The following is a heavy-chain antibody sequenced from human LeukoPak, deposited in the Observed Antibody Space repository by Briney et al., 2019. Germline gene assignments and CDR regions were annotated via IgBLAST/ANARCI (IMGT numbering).Heavy chain of an antibody. CDR1: GGSFSGYY. Sequence: PSETLSLTCAVYGGSFSGYYWSWIRQPPGKGLEWIGQINHSEDTNYNPSLKRRVTMSLDMSKNQFSLKLRSVTAADTAFYYCARAPGGGKDYWGQGALVTVSS. V-gene: IGHV4-34*01. CDR3: ARAPGGGKDY. CDR2: INHSEDT. J-gene: IGHJ4*02. D-gene: IGHD1-1*01.